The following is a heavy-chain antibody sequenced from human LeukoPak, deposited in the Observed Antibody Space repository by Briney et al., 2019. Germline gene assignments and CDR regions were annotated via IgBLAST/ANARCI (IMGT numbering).Heavy chain of an antibody. CDR1: GFTFTNYV. V-gene: IGHV3-23*01. D-gene: IGHD2-15*01. CDR3: ATHYSPDY. CDR2: ISHSGANT. J-gene: IGHJ4*02. Sequence: GGSLRLSCAASGFTFTNYVMNWVRQAPGKGLEWVSTISHSGANTDYADSVKGRFTISRDNSKNTLYLQMSSLRAEDTAVYYCATHYSPDYWGQGTLVTVSS.